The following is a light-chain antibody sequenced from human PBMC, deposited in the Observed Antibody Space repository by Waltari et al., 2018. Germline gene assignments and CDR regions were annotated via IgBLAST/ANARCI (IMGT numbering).Light chain of an antibody. Sequence: QSSLPQPRSVSGSPRQSVTISCTGTSSDVGSYNYVSWYQQYPGKVPKLMIYDVSKRPSGVPDRFSGSKSGNTASLTISGLQAEDEADYYCCSYAGSYVVFGGGTKLTVL. V-gene: IGLV2-11*01. J-gene: IGLJ2*01. CDR1: SSDVGSYNY. CDR2: DVS. CDR3: CSYAGSYVV.